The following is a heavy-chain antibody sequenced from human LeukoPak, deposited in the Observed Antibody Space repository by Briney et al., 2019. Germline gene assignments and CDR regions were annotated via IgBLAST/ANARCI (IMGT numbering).Heavy chain of an antibody. CDR3: AKSGPYCSSTSCNYFDY. V-gene: IGHV3-30*18. CDR2: ISYDGSNK. Sequence: GRSLRLSCAASGFTFTYYAMHWVRQAPGKGLEWVAVISYDGSNKYYADSVKGRFTISRDNSKNALFLQMNSLRAEDTAVYYCAKSGPYCSSTSCNYFDYWGQGTLVTVSS. CDR1: GFTFTYYA. D-gene: IGHD2-2*01. J-gene: IGHJ4*02.